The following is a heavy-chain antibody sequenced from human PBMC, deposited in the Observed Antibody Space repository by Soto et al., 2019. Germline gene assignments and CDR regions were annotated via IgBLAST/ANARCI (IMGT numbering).Heavy chain of an antibody. V-gene: IGHV4-30-4*08. J-gene: IGHJ5*02. D-gene: IGHD3-3*01. CDR3: VRVFCFVLRVSSGFYP. CDR1: GGSISSGDYY. CDR2: IYYSGIT. Sequence: SETLSLTCTVSGGSISSGDYYWSWIRQHPGKGLEWIGYIYYSGITYYNPSLKSRVTISVDTSQNQFSLKLSSVTAADTAVYYCVRVFCFVLRVSSGFYPWCQGILFPVSS.